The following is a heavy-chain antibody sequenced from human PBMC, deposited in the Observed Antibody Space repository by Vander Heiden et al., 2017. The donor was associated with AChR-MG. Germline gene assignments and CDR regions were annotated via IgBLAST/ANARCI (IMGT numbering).Heavy chain of an antibody. J-gene: IGHJ6*02. CDR1: GGTFSSYA. Sequence: QVQLVQSGAEVKKPGSSVKVSCQASGGTFSSYAIRWVRQAAGQGLEWMGGIIPSFGTANYEQKFQGRVTITADESTSTAYMELSSLRSEDTAVYYCARGWLRPEGYYYYGMDVWGHGTTVTVSS. CDR3: ARGWLRPEGYYYYGMDV. D-gene: IGHD5-12*01. CDR2: IIPSFGTA. V-gene: IGHV1-69*01.